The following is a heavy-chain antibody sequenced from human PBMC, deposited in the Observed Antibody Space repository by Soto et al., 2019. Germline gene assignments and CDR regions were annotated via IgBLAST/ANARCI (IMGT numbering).Heavy chain of an antibody. J-gene: IGHJ6*02. CDR1: GFTFSSYG. V-gene: IGHV3-30*18. CDR3: AKDRHSGSPRSVGGMDV. Sequence: GGSLRLSCAASGFTFSSYGMHWVRQAPGKGLEWVAVISYDGSNKYYADSVKGRFTISRDNSKNTLYLQMNSLRAEDTAVYYCAKDRHSGSPRSVGGMDVWGQGTTVTVSS. CDR2: ISYDGSNK. D-gene: IGHD1-26*01.